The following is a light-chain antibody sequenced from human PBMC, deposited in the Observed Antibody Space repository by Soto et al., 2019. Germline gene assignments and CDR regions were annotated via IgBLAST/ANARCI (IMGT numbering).Light chain of an antibody. J-gene: IGLJ2*01. CDR2: GNT. V-gene: IGLV1-40*01. CDR3: QSYDSNLSVSV. Sequence: QPVLTQPPSVSGAPGQRVTISCTGSSSNVGAGFDVHWYQQLPGTAPKLLIYGNTNRPSGVPDRFSGSKSGTSASLAITGLQAEDEADYFCQSYDSNLSVSVFGGGTKLTVL. CDR1: SSNVGAGFD.